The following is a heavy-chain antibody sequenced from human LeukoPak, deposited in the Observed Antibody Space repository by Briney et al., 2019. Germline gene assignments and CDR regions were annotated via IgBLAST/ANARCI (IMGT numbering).Heavy chain of an antibody. J-gene: IGHJ4*02. CDR1: GVSFNDYY. V-gene: IGHV4-34*01. Sequence: PSETLFLTCAVSGVSFNDYYWSWVRQTPGKGLEWIGEINHSGYTNDSPSLKSRVTLSIDTSRKQFSLNVRSVTVADTGIYYCTRMTTGHDYWGQGTLVTVSS. CDR2: INHSGYT. D-gene: IGHD4-17*01. CDR3: TRMTTGHDY.